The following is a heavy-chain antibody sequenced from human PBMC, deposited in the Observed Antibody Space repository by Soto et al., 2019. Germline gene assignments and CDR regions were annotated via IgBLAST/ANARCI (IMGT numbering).Heavy chain of an antibody. V-gene: IGHV3-9*01. CDR1: GFTFDDYA. CDR2: ISWNSGSI. J-gene: IGHJ6*02. D-gene: IGHD3-10*01. CDR3: AKDIGFRGVIDYDMDV. Sequence: PRLSCAASGFTFDDYAMHWVRQAPGKGLEWVSGISWNSGSIGYADSVKGRFTISRDNAKNSLYLQMNSLRAEDTALYYCAKDIGFRGVIDYDMDVWGQGTTVTVSS.